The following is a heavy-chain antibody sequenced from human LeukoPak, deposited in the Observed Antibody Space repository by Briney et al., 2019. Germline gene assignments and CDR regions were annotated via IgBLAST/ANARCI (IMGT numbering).Heavy chain of an antibody. CDR3: ARDVNCYYDSSGSQRLFDY. CDR2: INPNSGGT. D-gene: IGHD3-22*01. J-gene: IGHJ4*02. V-gene: IGHV1-2*02. CDR1: GYTFTGYY. Sequence: EASVKVSCKASGYTFTGYYMHWVRQAPGQGLEWMGWINPNSGGTNYAQKFQGRVTMTRDTSISTAYMELSRLRSDDTAVYYCARDVNCYYDSSGSQRLFDYWGQGTLVTVSS.